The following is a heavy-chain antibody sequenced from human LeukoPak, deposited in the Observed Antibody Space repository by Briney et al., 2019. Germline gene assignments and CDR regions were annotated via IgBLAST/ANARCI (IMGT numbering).Heavy chain of an antibody. CDR1: GYTFSNYA. V-gene: IGHV1-69*05. CDR3: TRGSDSYYYYSMDV. Sequence: ASLKVSCKASGYTFSNYAINWVRQAPGQGLEWMGGIIPILRTPSYAEKFQGRVTITTDESTSTAHMELSGLRSEDTAVYCCTRGSDSYYYYSMDVWGRGTTVIVSS. J-gene: IGHJ6*03. CDR2: IIPILRTP.